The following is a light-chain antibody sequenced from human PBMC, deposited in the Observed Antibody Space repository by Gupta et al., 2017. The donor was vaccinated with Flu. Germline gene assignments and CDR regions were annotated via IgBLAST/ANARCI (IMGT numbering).Light chain of an antibody. J-gene: IGLJ2*01. CDR1: SLRSYY. Sequence: SSELTQDPAVSVPLGQPVPITCQVVSLRSYYASWYQQKPVQAPVLVIYGKNNRPSGITDRISGSSSGNPASLTITGAKAEDEAEYYCNSRDSSGNHLGVVFGGGTKLTVL. V-gene: IGLV3-19*01. CDR3: NSRDSSGNHLGVV. CDR2: GKN.